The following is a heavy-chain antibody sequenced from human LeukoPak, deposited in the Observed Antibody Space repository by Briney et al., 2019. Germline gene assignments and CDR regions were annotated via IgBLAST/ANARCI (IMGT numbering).Heavy chain of an antibody. D-gene: IGHD3-22*01. J-gene: IGHJ4*02. CDR2: ISYDGSNK. CDR3: AREMGYYYDSSGYYYVRTNPFDY. Sequence: GGSLRLSCAASGFTFSSYAMHWVRQAPGKGLEWVAVISYDGSNKYYADSVKGRFTISRDNSKNTLYLQMNGLRAEDTAVYYCAREMGYYYDSSGYYYVRTNPFDYWGQGTLVTVSS. CDR1: GFTFSSYA. V-gene: IGHV3-30*04.